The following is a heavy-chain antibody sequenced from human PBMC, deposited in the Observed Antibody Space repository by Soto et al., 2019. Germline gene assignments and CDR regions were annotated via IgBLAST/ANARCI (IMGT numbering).Heavy chain of an antibody. V-gene: IGHV3-48*02. CDR3: ARKVATGDYYYYNAMDV. Sequence: GGSLRLSCAASGFTLSSYNVNWVRQAPGKGLEWVSYISNSSRTIYYADSVRGRFTISRDNAKNSLYLQMSSLRDEDTAVYYCARKVATGDYYYYNAMDVSGQGPTVTVSS. CDR1: GFTLSSYN. CDR2: ISNSSRTI. D-gene: IGHD5-12*01. J-gene: IGHJ6*02.